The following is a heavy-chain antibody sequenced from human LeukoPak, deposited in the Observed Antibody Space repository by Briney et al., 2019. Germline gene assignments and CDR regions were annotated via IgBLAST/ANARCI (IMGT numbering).Heavy chain of an antibody. CDR1: GYTFTSYG. Sequence: ASVKVSCKASGYTFTSYGISWVRQAPGQGLEWMGWISAYNGNTNYAQKLQGRVTMTTDTSTSTAYMGLRSLRSDDTAVYYCARDKSRSSWSTSPVDYWGQGTLVTVSS. CDR3: ARDKSRSSWSTSPVDY. D-gene: IGHD6-6*01. J-gene: IGHJ4*02. V-gene: IGHV1-18*04. CDR2: ISAYNGNT.